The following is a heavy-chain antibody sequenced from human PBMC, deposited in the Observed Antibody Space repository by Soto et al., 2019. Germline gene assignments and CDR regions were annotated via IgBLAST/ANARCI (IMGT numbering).Heavy chain of an antibody. CDR1: GFTFSSYS. D-gene: IGHD3-3*01. CDR3: AREESRFLEWYPGGHTTFDP. V-gene: IGHV3-21*01. CDR2: ISSSSSYI. J-gene: IGHJ5*02. Sequence: GGSLRLSCAASGFTFSSYSMNWVRQAPGKGLEWVSSISSSSSYIYYADSVKGRFTISRDNAKNSLYLQMNSLRAEDTAVYYCAREESRFLEWYPGGHTTFDPWGQGTLVTVSS.